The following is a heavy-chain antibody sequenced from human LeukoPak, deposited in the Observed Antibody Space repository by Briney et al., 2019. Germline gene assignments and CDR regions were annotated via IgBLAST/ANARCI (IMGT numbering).Heavy chain of an antibody. V-gene: IGHV1-18*04. D-gene: IGHD5-18*01. J-gene: IGHJ4*02. CDR3: ARAPRGYSYGYLDF. Sequence: ASGKVSCKASGYTFTSYGISWVRHAPGQGLEWMGWISGYNGNTNYAQKVQGRVNMTTDISTSTAYMELRSLRSDDTAVYYCARAPRGYSYGYLDFWGQGSLVTVSS. CDR1: GYTFTSYG. CDR2: ISGYNGNT.